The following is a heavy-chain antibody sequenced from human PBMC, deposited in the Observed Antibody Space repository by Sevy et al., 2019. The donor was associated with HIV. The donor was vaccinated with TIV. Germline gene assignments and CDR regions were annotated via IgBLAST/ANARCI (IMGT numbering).Heavy chain of an antibody. D-gene: IGHD3-10*01. CDR3: ARAGSWYYGSTGNAFVI. CDR1: GDFGIYY. V-gene: IGHV4-59*01. Sequence: SETLSLTCSVSGDFGIYYWSWIRQPPGEGLEWIGYINYSGGVDYNPSLKRRVTISVDTAKNQFSLKLKSVTAAATAVYFCARAGSWYYGSTGNAFVIWGPGTMVTVSS. CDR2: INYSGGV. J-gene: IGHJ3*02.